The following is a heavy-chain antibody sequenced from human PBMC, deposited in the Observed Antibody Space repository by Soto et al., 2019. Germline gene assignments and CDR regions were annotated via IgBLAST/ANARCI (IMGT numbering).Heavy chain of an antibody. CDR2: INHSGST. CDR1: GGSFSCYY. CDR3: ARAVRYSSSAYYYYGMDV. D-gene: IGHD6-6*01. V-gene: IGHV4-34*01. J-gene: IGHJ6*02. Sequence: SETLSLTCAVYGGSFSCYYWSWIRQPPGKGLEWIGEINHSGSTNYNPSLKSRVTISVDTSKYQFSLKLSSVTAADTAVYYCARAVRYSSSAYYYYGMDVWGQGTTVTVSS.